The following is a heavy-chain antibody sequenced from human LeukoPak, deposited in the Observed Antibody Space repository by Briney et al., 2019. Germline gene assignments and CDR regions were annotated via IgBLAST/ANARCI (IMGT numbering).Heavy chain of an antibody. J-gene: IGHJ4*02. Sequence: PGGSLRLSCTVSGFTVSSNSMSWVRQAPGKGLEWVSFIYSDNTHYSDSVKGRLTISRDNSKNTLYLQMNSLRAEDTAVYYCASRAGAYSHPYDYWGQGTLVTVSS. CDR2: IYSDNT. V-gene: IGHV3-53*01. CDR3: ASRAGAYSHPYDY. CDR1: GFTVSSNS. D-gene: IGHD4/OR15-4a*01.